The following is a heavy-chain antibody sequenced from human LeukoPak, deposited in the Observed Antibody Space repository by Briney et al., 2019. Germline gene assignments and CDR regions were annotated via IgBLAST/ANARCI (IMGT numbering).Heavy chain of an antibody. CDR2: INHSGST. V-gene: IGHV4-34*01. D-gene: IGHD3-22*01. CDR1: GGSFSGYY. J-gene: IGHJ4*02. CDR3: ATYYYDSSGYYYAFPY. Sequence: SETLPLTCAVYGGSFSGYYWSWIRQPPGKGLEWIGEINHSGSTNYNPSLKSRVTISVDTSKNQFSLKLSSVTAADTAVYYCATYYYDSSGYYYAFPYWGQGTLVTVSS.